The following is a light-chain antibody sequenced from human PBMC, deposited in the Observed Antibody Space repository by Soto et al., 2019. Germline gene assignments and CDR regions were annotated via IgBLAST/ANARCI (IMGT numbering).Light chain of an antibody. J-gene: IGKJ4*01. V-gene: IGKV3-20*01. CDR3: QQYDSPPLT. CDR2: GAS. Sequence: EIVLTQSPGTLSLSPGERATLSCRASQSVSSSYLAWYQQKPGQAPRLLIYGASSRATGIPDRFSGSGSGTDFTLTISRLKPEDFAVYYCQQYDSPPLTFGGGTKVEIK. CDR1: QSVSSSY.